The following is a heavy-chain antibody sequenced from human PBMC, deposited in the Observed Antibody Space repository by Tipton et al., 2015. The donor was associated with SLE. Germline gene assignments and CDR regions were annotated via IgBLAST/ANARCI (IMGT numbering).Heavy chain of an antibody. V-gene: IGHV3-73*01. CDR3: AKDDWLDP. CDR2: IRIRTDNYVT. Sequence: SLRLSCVASDFTFTGSAIHWIRQAPGKGLEWVGLIRIRTDNYVTTYAPSMKGRFIISRDDSRKTAFLQMNILKTDDTAVYYCAKDDWLDPWGRGTLVNVSS. J-gene: IGHJ5*02. CDR1: DFTFTGSA.